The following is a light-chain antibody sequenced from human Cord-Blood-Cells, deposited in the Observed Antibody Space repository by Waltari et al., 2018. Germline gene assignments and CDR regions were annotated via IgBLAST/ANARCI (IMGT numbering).Light chain of an antibody. CDR1: SSDVGGYNY. J-gene: IGLJ1*01. V-gene: IGLV2-14*01. Sequence: QSALTQPASVSGSPGPPITISCTGTSSDVGGYNYVPWYQQHPGKAPKLMIYDVSKRPSGVSNRFSGSKSGNTASLTISGLQAEDEADYYCSSYTSSSTLYVFGTGTKVTVL. CDR2: DVS. CDR3: SSYTSSSTLYV.